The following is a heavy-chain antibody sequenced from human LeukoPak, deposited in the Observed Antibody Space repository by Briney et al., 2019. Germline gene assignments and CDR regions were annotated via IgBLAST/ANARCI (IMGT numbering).Heavy chain of an antibody. CDR1: GGSFNDYD. Sequence: SETLSLTCSVYGGSFNDYDWSWVRQAPGRGLQWIGEINESGATNCDPSLKSRVTMSIDTSKSQFSLSLRSVTAADTAVYYCARAGYIYGYYYYYYMDVWGKGTTVTISS. CDR3: ARAGYIYGYYYYYYMDV. CDR2: INESGAT. V-gene: IGHV4-34*01. J-gene: IGHJ6*03. D-gene: IGHD5-18*01.